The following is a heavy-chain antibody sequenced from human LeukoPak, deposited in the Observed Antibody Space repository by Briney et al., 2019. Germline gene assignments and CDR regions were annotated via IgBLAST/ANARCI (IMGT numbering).Heavy chain of an antibody. V-gene: IGHV4-39*01. CDR3: ARRWRGGGDRYFDS. CDR2: VYFSGST. J-gene: IGHJ4*02. CDR1: GGSISTSSYY. D-gene: IGHD3-3*01. Sequence: SETLSLTCTVSGGSISTSSYYWGWIRQPPGKGLEWIGSVYFSGSTYYNPSLESRITISVDTSKNQFSLNPSSVTAADTAVYYCARRWRGGGDRYFDSWGQGTLVTVSS.